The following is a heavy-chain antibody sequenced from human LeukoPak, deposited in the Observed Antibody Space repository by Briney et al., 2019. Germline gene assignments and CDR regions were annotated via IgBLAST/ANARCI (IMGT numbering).Heavy chain of an antibody. D-gene: IGHD6-19*01. J-gene: IGHJ4*02. CDR1: GFTFSSYW. V-gene: IGHV3-74*01. Sequence: GGSLRLSCAASGFTFSSYWMHWVRQAPGKGLVWVSRINSGGSTTSYADSVKGRFTITRDNAKNTLYLQMNSLRAEDTAVYYCARAVPFTIAVAGTYYFDYWGQGTLVTVSS. CDR2: INSGGSTT. CDR3: ARAVPFTIAVAGTYYFDY.